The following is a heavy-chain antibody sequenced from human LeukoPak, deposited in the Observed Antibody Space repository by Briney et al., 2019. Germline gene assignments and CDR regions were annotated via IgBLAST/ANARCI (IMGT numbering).Heavy chain of an antibody. CDR1: GYTFTGYY. CDR3: ARVGYNWNYEDYYYYGMDV. D-gene: IGHD1-7*01. J-gene: IGHJ6*02. Sequence: ASVKVSCKASGYTFTGYYMHWVRQAPGQGLEWMGWINPNSGGTNYAQKFQGRVTMTRDTSISTAYMELSRLRSDDTAVYYCARVGYNWNYEDYYYYGMDVWGQGTTVTVSS. V-gene: IGHV1-2*02. CDR2: INPNSGGT.